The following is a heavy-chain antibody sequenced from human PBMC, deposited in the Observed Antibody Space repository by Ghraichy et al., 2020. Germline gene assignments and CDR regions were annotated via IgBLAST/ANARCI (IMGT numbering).Heavy chain of an antibody. J-gene: IGHJ6*03. CDR3: ARGLGYYQLGYCSGGSCYPMDV. CDR1: GGTFSSYA. Sequence: SVKVSCKASGGTFSSYAISWVRQAPGQGLEWMGGIIPIFGTANYAQKFQGRVTITADESTSTAYMELSSLRSEDTAVYYCARGLGYYQLGYCSGGSCYPMDVWGKGTTVTVSS. D-gene: IGHD2-15*01. V-gene: IGHV1-69*13. CDR2: IIPIFGTA.